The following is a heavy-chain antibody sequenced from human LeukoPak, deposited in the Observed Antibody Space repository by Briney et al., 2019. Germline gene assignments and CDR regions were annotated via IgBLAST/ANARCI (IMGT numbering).Heavy chain of an antibody. CDR2: IKQDGSEK. J-gene: IGHJ4*02. CDR3: ARDQVRLRGPRGEVDY. Sequence: GGSLRLSCAASGFTFSSYWMSWVRQAPGKGLEWVANIKQDGSEKYYVDSVKGRFTISRDNAKNSLYLQMNSLRAEDTAVYYCARDQVRLRGPRGEVDYWGQGTLVTVSS. D-gene: IGHD4-17*01. CDR1: GFTFSSYW. V-gene: IGHV3-7*01.